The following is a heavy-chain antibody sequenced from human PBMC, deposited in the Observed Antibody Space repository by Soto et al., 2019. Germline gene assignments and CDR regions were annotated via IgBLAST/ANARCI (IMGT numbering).Heavy chain of an antibody. D-gene: IGHD2-15*01. CDR2: IYYSGST. CDR3: AGFVVPASRNSDFDY. Sequence: PSETLSLTCTVSGISVSTSDYYWGWVRQPPGKGLDWIGNIYYSGSTFYNPSLRSRVTLSVDTSKNQFSLRLTSVTVADTAVYFCAGFVVPASRNSDFDYWGQGTLVTVSS. CDR1: GISVSTSDYY. J-gene: IGHJ4*02. V-gene: IGHV4-39*01.